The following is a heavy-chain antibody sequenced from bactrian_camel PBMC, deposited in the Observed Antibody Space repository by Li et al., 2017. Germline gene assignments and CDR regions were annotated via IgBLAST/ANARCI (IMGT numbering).Heavy chain of an antibody. J-gene: IGHJ4*01. Sequence: HVQLVESGGGSVQAGGSLRLSCAASGLTDSHNCMGWFRQAPGKEREGVAGIGIDGRTAYADSVKGRFTISQDKAKSIVYLRMNSLQPEDTGVYSCAAVSCPRGVVVAAADQYEHWGQGTQVTVS. D-gene: IGHD7*01. CDR3: AAVSCPRGVVVAAADQYEH. CDR1: GLTDSHNC. CDR2: IGIDGRT. V-gene: IGHV3S53*01.